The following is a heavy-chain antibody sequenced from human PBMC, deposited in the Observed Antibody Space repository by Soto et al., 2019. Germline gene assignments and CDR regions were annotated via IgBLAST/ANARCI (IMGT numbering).Heavy chain of an antibody. D-gene: IGHD3-22*01. Sequence: QVQLQESGPGLVKPSGTLSLTCAVSGVSISSNNWWSWVRQPPGKGLEWIGEMYHTGRTNYNPSLKSRVTISVDKSKNHFSLELNSVTAADTAVYYCARSSRYQYDSSEGNFDYWRQGTLVTVSS. J-gene: IGHJ4*02. CDR3: ARSSRYQYDSSEGNFDY. V-gene: IGHV4-4*02. CDR1: GVSISSNNW. CDR2: MYHTGRT.